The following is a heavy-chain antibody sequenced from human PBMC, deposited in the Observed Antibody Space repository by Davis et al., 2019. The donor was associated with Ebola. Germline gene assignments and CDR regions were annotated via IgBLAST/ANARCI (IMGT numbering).Heavy chain of an antibody. J-gene: IGHJ4*02. Sequence: GESLKISCAASGFTFSSYAMSWVRQAPGKGLAWVAVIYRGGNTYYADSVKGRFTISRDNSKDTLELQMNSLRAEDTAVYYCTRGRGGSSWEVYWGQGTLVTVSS. CDR2: IYRGGNT. V-gene: IGHV3-23*03. D-gene: IGHD6-13*01. CDR3: TRGRGGSSWEVY. CDR1: GFTFSSYA.